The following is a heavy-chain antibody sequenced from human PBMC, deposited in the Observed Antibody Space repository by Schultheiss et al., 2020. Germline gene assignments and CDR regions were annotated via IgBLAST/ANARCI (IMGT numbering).Heavy chain of an antibody. Sequence: SETLSLTCAVSGGSITSGDYSWSWIRQPPGKGLEWIGYIYYSGSTNYNPSLKSRVTISVDTSKNQFSLKLSSVTAADTAVYYCARDLQPTVTTSGDAFDIWGQGTMVIVSS. CDR2: IYYSGST. J-gene: IGHJ3*02. V-gene: IGHV4-61*08. D-gene: IGHD4-17*01. CDR1: GGSITSGDYS. CDR3: ARDLQPTVTTSGDAFDI.